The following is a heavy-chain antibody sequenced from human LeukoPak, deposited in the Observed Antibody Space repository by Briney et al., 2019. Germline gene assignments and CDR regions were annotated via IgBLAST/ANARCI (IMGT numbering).Heavy chain of an antibody. J-gene: IGHJ3*02. D-gene: IGHD3-22*01. Sequence: KSGGSLRLSCAASGFTFSSYSMNWVRQAPGKGLEWVSSISSSSSYIYYADSVKGRFTISRDNAKNSLYLQMNSLRAEDTAVYYCARPDSSGFPLDAFDTWGQGTMVTVSS. V-gene: IGHV3-21*01. CDR2: ISSSSSYI. CDR3: ARPDSSGFPLDAFDT. CDR1: GFTFSSYS.